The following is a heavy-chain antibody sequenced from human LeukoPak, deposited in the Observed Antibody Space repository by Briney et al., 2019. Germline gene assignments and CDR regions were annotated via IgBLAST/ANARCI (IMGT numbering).Heavy chain of an antibody. V-gene: IGHV4-39*01. D-gene: IGHD2/OR15-2a*01. Sequence: SETLSLTCTVSGGSITNDDYFWGWIRQPPGKGLEWIGGFYYTGSTYYNPSLKSRVTISIDTSKIQFSLKLTSVTAADTAVYYCATYCKKNCISRNGFDIWGQGTMVAVSS. J-gene: IGHJ3*02. CDR2: FYYTGST. CDR1: GGSITNDDYF. CDR3: ATYCKKNCISRNGFDI.